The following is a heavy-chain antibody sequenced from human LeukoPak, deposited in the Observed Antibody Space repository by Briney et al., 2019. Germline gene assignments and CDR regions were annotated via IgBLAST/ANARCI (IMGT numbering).Heavy chain of an antibody. CDR2: ISSSSSTI. Sequence: GGSLRLSCAASGFTFSSYSMNWVRQAPGKGLEWVSYISSSSSTIYYADSVKGRFTISRDNAKNSLYLQMNSLRAEDTAVYYCARDHFDALDIWGQGTMVTVSS. CDR3: ARDHFDALDI. CDR1: GFTFSSYS. J-gene: IGHJ3*02. V-gene: IGHV3-48*01.